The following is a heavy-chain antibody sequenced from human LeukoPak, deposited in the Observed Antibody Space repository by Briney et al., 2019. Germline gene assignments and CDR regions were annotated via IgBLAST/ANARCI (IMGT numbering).Heavy chain of an antibody. CDR3: ARGRWLQFSD. CDR1: GGSISNYY. CDR2: IYFTGST. D-gene: IGHD5-24*01. J-gene: IGHJ4*02. Sequence: SETLSLTCTVSGGSISNYYWNWIRQPPGKGLEWIGYIYFTGSTNYNPSLKSRVTISLDTSKNQFSLKLSSVTAPDTAIYYCARGRWLQFSDWGPGTLVTVSS. V-gene: IGHV4-59*01.